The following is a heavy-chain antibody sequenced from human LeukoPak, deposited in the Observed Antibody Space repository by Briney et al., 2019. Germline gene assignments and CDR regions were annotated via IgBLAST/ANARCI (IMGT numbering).Heavy chain of an antibody. Sequence: GGSLRLSCAASGFTFSTYWMTWVRQAPGKGLEWVANIKQDGSEIEYVDSVKGRFSISRDNAENSLYLQMNNLRVEDTAVYYCAKWRWLQSEFDYWGQGTLVNVSS. D-gene: IGHD5-24*01. V-gene: IGHV3-7*01. CDR3: AKWRWLQSEFDY. J-gene: IGHJ4*02. CDR2: IKQDGSEI. CDR1: GFTFSTYW.